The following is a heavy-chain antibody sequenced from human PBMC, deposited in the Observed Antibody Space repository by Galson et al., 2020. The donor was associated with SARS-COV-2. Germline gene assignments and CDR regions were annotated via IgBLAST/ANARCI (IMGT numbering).Heavy chain of an antibody. CDR2: ISSSSSTI. Sequence: SCAGSGYSFSIYSISWVRQAPGKGLEWLSYISSSSSTIHYADSVKGRFTVSRDNAKNSVFLQMNSLRDEDTAVYYCARVWNSGYSLDYWGQGTLVTVSA. J-gene: IGHJ4*02. D-gene: IGHD3-22*01. V-gene: IGHV3-48*02. CDR3: ARVWNSGYSLDY. CDR1: GYSFSIYS.